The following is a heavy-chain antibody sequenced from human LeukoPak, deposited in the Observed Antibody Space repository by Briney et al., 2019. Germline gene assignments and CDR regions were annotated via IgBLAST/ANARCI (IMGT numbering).Heavy chain of an antibody. D-gene: IGHD3-3*01. CDR1: GFTFGKYW. J-gene: IGHJ4*02. CDR2: IKLDGSEK. CDR3: ARDQYDTWSRRGNFDS. V-gene: IGHV3-7*03. Sequence: GGSLRLSCVASGFTFGKYWMSWVRQAPGRGLEWVANIKLDGSEKNYVDSVKGRFTISRDNTKNSLYLQMNSLRAEDTAVFYCARDQYDTWSRRGNFDSWGQGTLVIVSS.